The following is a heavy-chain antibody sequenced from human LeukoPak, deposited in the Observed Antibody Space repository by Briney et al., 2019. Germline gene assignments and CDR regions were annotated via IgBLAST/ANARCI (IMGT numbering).Heavy chain of an antibody. CDR1: GFTFSTYW. CDR3: ARSPRNSGYNYGDY. V-gene: IGHV3-7*03. Sequence: PGGSLRLSCAASGFTFSTYWMTWVRQAPGKGLEWVANINQDGSEMYYVDSVKGRFTISRDNAKNSLYLQMNSLRAEDTAIYYCARSPRNSGYNYGDYWGQGTPVTVSS. J-gene: IGHJ4*02. CDR2: INQDGSEM. D-gene: IGHD5-12*01.